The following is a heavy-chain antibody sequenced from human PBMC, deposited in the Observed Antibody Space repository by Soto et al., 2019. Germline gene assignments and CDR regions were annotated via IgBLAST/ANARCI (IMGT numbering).Heavy chain of an antibody. D-gene: IGHD3-16*01. CDR2: IFHSGST. J-gene: IGHJ4*02. Sequence: SETLSLTCAVSGGSIRSNNRWSWVRQPPGKGLEWIGEIFHSGSTNYNPSLKTRVTISVDKSKNQFSLKLSSVTAADTAVYYCARRYGGNFDYWGQGTLVTVSS. V-gene: IGHV4-4*02. CDR3: ARRYGGNFDY. CDR1: GGSIRSNNR.